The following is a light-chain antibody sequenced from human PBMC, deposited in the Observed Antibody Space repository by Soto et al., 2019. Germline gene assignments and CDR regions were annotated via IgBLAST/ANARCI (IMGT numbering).Light chain of an antibody. V-gene: IGLV2-18*02. Sequence: QSVRTQPPSVPGSPGQSVAISCTGTSSDVGNSNGVSWYHQPPGTAPKLIIYDVNNRPSGVPDRFSGSKSGNTASLTISGLQAEDEGDYYCTSYKSSSTYVFGTGTKVTVL. CDR1: SSDVGNSNG. J-gene: IGLJ1*01. CDR2: DVN. CDR3: TSYKSSSTYV.